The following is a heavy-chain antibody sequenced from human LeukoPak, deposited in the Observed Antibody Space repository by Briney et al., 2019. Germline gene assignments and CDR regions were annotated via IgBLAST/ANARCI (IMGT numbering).Heavy chain of an antibody. Sequence: SETLSLTCTVSGGSISSSSYYWGWIRQPPGKGLEWIGSIYYSGSTYYNPSLKSRVTISVDTSKNQFSLKLSSVTAADTAVYYCARRQRREIAAAGSHFDYWGQGTLVTVSS. CDR2: IYYSGST. CDR3: ARRQRREIAAAGSHFDY. V-gene: IGHV4-39*01. CDR1: GGSISSSSYY. J-gene: IGHJ4*02. D-gene: IGHD6-13*01.